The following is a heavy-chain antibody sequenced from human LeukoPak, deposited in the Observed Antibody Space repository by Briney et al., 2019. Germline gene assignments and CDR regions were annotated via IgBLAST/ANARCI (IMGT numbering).Heavy chain of an antibody. D-gene: IGHD1-7*01. Sequence: GGSLRLSCAAAGLSFSSYEMYWVRQAPGKGLEWVSVLYSGGSTDYADSVKGRFTISRDNSKNTLYLQMDSLRAEDTAVYYCARANYQFDYWGQGTLVTVSS. CDR1: GLSFSSYE. J-gene: IGHJ4*02. CDR2: LYSGGST. V-gene: IGHV3-53*01. CDR3: ARANYQFDY.